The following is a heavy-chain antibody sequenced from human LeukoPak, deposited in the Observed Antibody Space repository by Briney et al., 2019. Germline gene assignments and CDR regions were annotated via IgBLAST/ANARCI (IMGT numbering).Heavy chain of an antibody. CDR2: MDPNSGNT. CDR3: ARVLLQLDAFDI. D-gene: IGHD1-26*01. J-gene: IGHJ3*02. V-gene: IGHV1-8*01. Sequence: ASVKVSCKASGYTFTSYDINWVRQATGQGLEWMGWMDPNSGNTGYAQNFQGRVTMTRNTSINTAYMDLSSLRFEDTAVYYCARVLLQLDAFDIWGQGIMVTVSS. CDR1: GYTFTSYD.